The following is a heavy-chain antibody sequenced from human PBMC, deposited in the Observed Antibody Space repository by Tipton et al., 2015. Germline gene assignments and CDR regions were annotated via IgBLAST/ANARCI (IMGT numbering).Heavy chain of an antibody. CDR2: IYYSGSA. V-gene: IGHV4-39*07. D-gene: IGHD3-9*01. J-gene: IGHJ4*02. Sequence: LRLSCTVSGDSISSSSYFWGWIRQPPGKGLEWIGSIYYSGSAYYNPSLKSRVTMSRDTSKNQFSLKLTSVTAADTAVYYCACQDYDSLTRDYQTVDYWGRGTLVTVSS. CDR3: ACQDYDSLTRDYQTVDY. CDR1: GDSISSSSYF.